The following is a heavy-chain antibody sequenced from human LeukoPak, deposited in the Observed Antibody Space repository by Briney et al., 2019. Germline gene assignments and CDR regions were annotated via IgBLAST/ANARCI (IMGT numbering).Heavy chain of an antibody. V-gene: IGHV1-18*01. J-gene: IGHJ6*03. CDR3: SFSSYYLQSNYYYVDV. Sequence: ASVKVSCKASGYTFTSYGISWVRQAPGQGLEWMGWISGYNGNTNYAQNLQGRVTMTTDTSTSTIYMELRSLRSGDSAVYCCSFSSYYLQSNYYYVDVWGKGTTVTVSS. CDR2: ISGYNGNT. CDR1: GYTFTSYG. D-gene: IGHD1-26*01.